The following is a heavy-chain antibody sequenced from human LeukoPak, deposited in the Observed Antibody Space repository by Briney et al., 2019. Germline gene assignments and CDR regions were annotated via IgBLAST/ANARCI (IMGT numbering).Heavy chain of an antibody. J-gene: IGHJ4*02. Sequence: PSETLSLTCAVYGGSFSGYYWSWIRQPPGKGLEWIGYIYYSGSTNYNPSLKSRVTISVDTSKNQFSLKLSSVTAADTAVYYCARAGYYGSGSHYYFDYWGQGTLVTVSS. V-gene: IGHV4-59*01. CDR3: ARAGYYGSGSHYYFDY. D-gene: IGHD3-10*01. CDR1: GGSFSGYY. CDR2: IYYSGST.